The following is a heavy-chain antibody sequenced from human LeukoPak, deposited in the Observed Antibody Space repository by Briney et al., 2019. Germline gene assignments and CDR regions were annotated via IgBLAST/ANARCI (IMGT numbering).Heavy chain of an antibody. V-gene: IGHV3-21*01. D-gene: IGHD6-19*01. CDR1: GFTFGSYS. CDR2: ISSSSYI. Sequence: PGGSLRLSCAASGFTFGSYSMNWVRQAPGKGLEWVSSISSSSYIYYAGSVKGRFTISRDNAKNSLYLQMNSLRAEDTAVYYCASYDSSGRMVHFDYWGQGTLVTVSS. CDR3: ASYDSSGRMVHFDY. J-gene: IGHJ4*02.